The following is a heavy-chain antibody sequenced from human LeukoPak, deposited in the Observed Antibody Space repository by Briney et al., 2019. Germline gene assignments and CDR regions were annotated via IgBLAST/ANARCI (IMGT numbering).Heavy chain of an antibody. Sequence: PSETLSLTCTVSGGSISSGGYYWSWIRQHPGKGLEWIGYIYYSGSTYYNPSLKSRVTISVDTSKDQFSLKLSSVTAADTAVYYCARDLADTLDYYYGMDVWGQGTTVTVSS. V-gene: IGHV4-31*03. CDR2: IYYSGST. J-gene: IGHJ6*02. CDR1: GGSISSGGYY. CDR3: ARDLADTLDYYYGMDV.